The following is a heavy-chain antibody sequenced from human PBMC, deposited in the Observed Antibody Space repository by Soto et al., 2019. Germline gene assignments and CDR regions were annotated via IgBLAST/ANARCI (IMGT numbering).Heavy chain of an antibody. J-gene: IGHJ6*02. CDR1: GFIVSSNY. CDR3: ARGHYGMDV. Sequence: EVQLVESGGGLIQPGGSLRLSCAASGFIVSSNYMNWVRQAPGKGLEWVSVLYSGGMSYSADSVKGRFIISRDNSKNTVYLQMNSLRAEDTAVYYCARGHYGMDVWGQGTTVTVSS. V-gene: IGHV3-53*01. CDR2: LYSGGMS.